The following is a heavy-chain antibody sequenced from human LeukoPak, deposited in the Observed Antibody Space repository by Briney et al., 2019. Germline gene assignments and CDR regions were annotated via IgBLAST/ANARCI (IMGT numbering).Heavy chain of an antibody. CDR3: AKTNGYYDY. Sequence: GGSLRLSCAASGFTFSSYAMSWVRQAPGKGLEWVSVIGGNGGGTYYADSVKGRFTISRNNSKSTVYLQMNSLRAEDTAVYHCAKTNGYYDYWGQGTLVTVSS. CDR1: GFTFSSYA. CDR2: IGGNGGGT. D-gene: IGHD3-22*01. J-gene: IGHJ4*02. V-gene: IGHV3-23*01.